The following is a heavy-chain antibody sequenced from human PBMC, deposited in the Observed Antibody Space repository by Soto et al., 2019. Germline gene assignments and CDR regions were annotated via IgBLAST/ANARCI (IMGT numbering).Heavy chain of an antibody. J-gene: IGHJ4*01. CDR2: INHSGST. D-gene: IGHD2-8*01. V-gene: IGHV4-34*01. CDR3: ARQMESHCTNGVCYISPFDY. Sequence: QVQLQQWGAGLLKPSETLSLTCAVYGGSFSGYYWSWIRQPPGKGLEWIGEINHSGSTNYNPSLKSRVTISVDTSKNQFSLKLSSVTAADTDVYYCARQMESHCTNGVCYISPFDYWGHGTLVTVSS. CDR1: GGSFSGYY.